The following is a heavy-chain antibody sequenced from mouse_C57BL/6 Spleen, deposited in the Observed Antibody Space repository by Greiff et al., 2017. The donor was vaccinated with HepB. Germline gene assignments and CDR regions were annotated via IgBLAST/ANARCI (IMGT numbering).Heavy chain of an antibody. J-gene: IGHJ1*03. CDR2: LWRGGST. D-gene: IGHD1-1*01. Sequence: VQRVESGPGLVQPSQSLSITCTVSGFSLTSYGVHWVRQSPGKGLEWLGVLWRGGSTDYNAAFMSRLSITKDNSKSQVFFKMNSLQADDTAIYYCAKVNYGGRFHWYFDVWGTGTTVTVSS. CDR3: AKVNYGGRFHWYFDV. CDR1: GFSLTSYG. V-gene: IGHV2-5*01.